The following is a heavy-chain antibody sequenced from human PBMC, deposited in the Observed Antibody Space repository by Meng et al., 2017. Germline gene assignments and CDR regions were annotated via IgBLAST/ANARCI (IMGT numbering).Heavy chain of an antibody. CDR3: AREEDISAAGKLFGDY. J-gene: IGHJ4*02. D-gene: IGHD6-13*01. Sequence: QVQLVQSGAEVKKPGAAVKVSCKPSGYNFPDYWLHWVRRAPGQGLEWMGRIDPKSGDTHYAQRFQGRVTMTGDTSISTAYMELSGLRSDDTAMYYCAREEDISAAGKLFGDYWGQGTLVTVSS. V-gene: IGHV1-2*06. CDR2: IDPKSGDT. CDR1: GYNFPDYW.